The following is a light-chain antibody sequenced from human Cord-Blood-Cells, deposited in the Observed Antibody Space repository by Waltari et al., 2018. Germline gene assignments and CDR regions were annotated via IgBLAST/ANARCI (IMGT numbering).Light chain of an antibody. J-gene: IGKJ4*01. CDR3: QQRSNWPPIT. CDR1: QSVSSY. V-gene: IGKV3-11*01. Sequence: EILASPSPATLSLSPGARATLSCRASQSVSSYLAWYQQKPGQAPRLLIYDASNRATGIPARFSGSGSGTDFTLTISSLEPEDFAVYYCQQRSNWPPITFGGGTKVEIK. CDR2: DAS.